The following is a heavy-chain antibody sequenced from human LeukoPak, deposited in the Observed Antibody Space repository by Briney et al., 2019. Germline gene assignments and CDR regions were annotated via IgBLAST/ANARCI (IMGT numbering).Heavy chain of an antibody. V-gene: IGHV3-30*18. J-gene: IGHJ5*02. CDR2: ISYDGSNK. D-gene: IGHD3-9*01. Sequence: QSGGSLRLSCAASGLTLSSYGMLWVRQAPGKGLEWVAVISYDGSNKYYADSVKGRFTISRDNSKNTPYLQMNSLRAEDTAVYYCAKSKRVLRYFGGFDPWGQGTLVTVSS. CDR3: AKSKRVLRYFGGFDP. CDR1: GLTLSSYG.